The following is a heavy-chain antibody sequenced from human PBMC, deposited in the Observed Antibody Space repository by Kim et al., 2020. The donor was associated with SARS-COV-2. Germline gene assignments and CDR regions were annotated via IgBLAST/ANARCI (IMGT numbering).Heavy chain of an antibody. Sequence: GGSLRLSCAASGFSFSSYAMTWVRQAPGKGLEWVSVITGSGASTSYADSVTGRFIISRDTPKHTLHLQMNSLSADNTAVYYCAVRGGWQTNLPIYFDYWGPGNLFTVSS. CDR1: GFSFSSYA. CDR3: AVRGGWQTNLPIYFDY. CDR2: ITGSGAST. J-gene: IGHJ4*02. V-gene: IGHV3-23*01. D-gene: IGHD3-16*01.